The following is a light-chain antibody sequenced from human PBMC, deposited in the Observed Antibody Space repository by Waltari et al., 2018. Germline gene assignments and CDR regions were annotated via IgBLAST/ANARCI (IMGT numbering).Light chain of an antibody. V-gene: IGLV2-14*03. CDR1: SSDVGAYNY. CDR3: ASYVSSSTLEL. CDR2: DVS. J-gene: IGLJ3*02. Sequence: QSALTQPASVSGSPGQSITISCTGSSSDVGAYNYVSWYQQHPGKAPRLIIFDVSKRPPGVFNPVPGSKSGNTASLTISGLQAEDEADYYCASYVSSSTLELFGGGTSLTVL.